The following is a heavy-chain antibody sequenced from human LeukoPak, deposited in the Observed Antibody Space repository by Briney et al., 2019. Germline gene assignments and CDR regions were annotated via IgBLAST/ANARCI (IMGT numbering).Heavy chain of an antibody. CDR3: ARGGDYGDFGY. V-gene: IGHV3-74*01. CDR2: INSDGSIT. D-gene: IGHD4-17*01. J-gene: IGHJ4*02. CDR1: GITFSSYW. Sequence: GGSLRLSCAASGITFSSYWVHWVRQAPGKGLVWVSRINSDGSITSYADSVKGRFTISRDNAKNTLYLQVNSLRADDTAVYYCARGGDYGDFGYWGQGTLVTVSS.